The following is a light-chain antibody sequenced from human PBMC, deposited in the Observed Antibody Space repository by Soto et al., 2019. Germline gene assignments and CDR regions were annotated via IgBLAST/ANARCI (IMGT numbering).Light chain of an antibody. CDR2: KVS. CDR1: QSLIHSDGDTY. J-gene: IGKJ1*01. CDR3: MQGTHWPWT. V-gene: IGKV2-30*02. Sequence: DVVMTQSPLSLPVTLGQPASISCRSSQSLIHSDGDTYLNWFQQRPGQSPRRLIYKVSDRDSGVPARFSGSGSGTDFPLKISRVEAEDVGIYYCMQGTHWPWTFGQGTEVEIK.